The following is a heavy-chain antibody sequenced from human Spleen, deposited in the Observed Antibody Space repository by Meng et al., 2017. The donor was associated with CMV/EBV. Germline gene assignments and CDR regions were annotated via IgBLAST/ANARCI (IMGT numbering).Heavy chain of an antibody. J-gene: IGHJ6*02. V-gene: IGHV3-74*01. Sequence: GESLKISCAASGFTFSSYWMHWVRQAPGKGLVWVSRINSDGSSTSYADSVKGRFTISRDNAKNTLYLQMNSLRAEDTAVYYCAREYSYGYEPNYYYGMDVWGQGTTVTVSS. CDR2: INSDGSST. CDR1: GFTFSSYW. D-gene: IGHD5-18*01. CDR3: AREYSYGYEPNYYYGMDV.